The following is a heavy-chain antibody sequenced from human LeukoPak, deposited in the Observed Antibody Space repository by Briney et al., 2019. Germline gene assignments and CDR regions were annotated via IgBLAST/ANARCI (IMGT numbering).Heavy chain of an antibody. CDR2: ISYDGSNK. V-gene: IGHV3-30*04. CDR1: GFTFSSYA. Sequence: GRSLRLSCAASGFTFSSYAMHWVRQAPGKGLEWVAVISYDGSNKYYADSVKGRFTISRDNSKNTLYLQMNSLRAEDTAVYYCARGGFGSGYLSQLDYWGQGTLVTVSS. J-gene: IGHJ4*02. D-gene: IGHD3-3*01. CDR3: ARGGFGSGYLSQLDY.